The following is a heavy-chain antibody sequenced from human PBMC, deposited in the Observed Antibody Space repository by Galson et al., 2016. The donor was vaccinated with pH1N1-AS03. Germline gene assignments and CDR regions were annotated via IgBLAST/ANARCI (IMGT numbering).Heavy chain of an antibody. CDR3: ARSRSPDYYDSSTYRPDAFDI. V-gene: IGHV3-7*01. J-gene: IGHJ3*02. D-gene: IGHD3-22*01. Sequence: SLRLSCAASGFRFIDYWMTWVRQAPGKGLEWVANIDQDGSEKYYMDSVEGRFTISRDNAKNSLYLQMNSLRAEDTALYYCARSRSPDYYDSSTYRPDAFDIWGQGTMVTVSS. CDR2: IDQDGSEK. CDR1: GFRFIDYW.